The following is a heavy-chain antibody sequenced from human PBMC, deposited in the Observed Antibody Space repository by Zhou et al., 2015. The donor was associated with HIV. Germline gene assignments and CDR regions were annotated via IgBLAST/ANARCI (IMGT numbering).Heavy chain of an antibody. CDR1: GGTFSSYA. Sequence: QVQLVQSGAEVKKPGSSVKVSCKASGGTFSSYAISWVRQAPGQGLEWMGGIIPIFGTANYAQKFQGRVTITADESTSTAYMELSSLRSEDTAVYYCARDHVVVVAATSSYFDYWGQGTLVTVSS. D-gene: IGHD2-15*01. CDR3: ARDHVVVVAATSSYFDY. CDR2: IIPIFGTA. J-gene: IGHJ4*02. V-gene: IGHV1-69*12.